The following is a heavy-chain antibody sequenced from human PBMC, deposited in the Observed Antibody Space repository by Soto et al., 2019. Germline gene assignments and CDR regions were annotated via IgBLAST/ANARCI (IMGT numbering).Heavy chain of an antibody. V-gene: IGHV5-51*01. CDR1: GYSFSNWW. CDR2: IYPSDSQT. CDR3: ARHGFYGDYSSNYFDP. D-gene: IGHD4-17*01. Sequence: GESLKISCKGSGYSFSNWWIAWVRQMPGKGLEYMGIIYPSDSQTRYSPSFQGQVAISADKSISTAYLQWSSLKASDTAIYYCARHGFYGDYSSNYFDPWGQGTLVTVSS. J-gene: IGHJ5*02.